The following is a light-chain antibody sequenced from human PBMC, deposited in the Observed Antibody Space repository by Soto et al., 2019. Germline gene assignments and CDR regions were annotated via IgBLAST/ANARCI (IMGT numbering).Light chain of an antibody. Sequence: QSGLTQPPSVTGAPGQRVTISCTGSHSDIGAGYGVHWYQQFPHSAPKLLIYDTTNRPSGVPDRFSGSRSGTSASLAITGLQAEDEADYYCQSFDSSRIGLLFGGGTKVTVL. V-gene: IGLV1-40*01. CDR2: DTT. CDR1: HSDIGAGYG. J-gene: IGLJ2*01. CDR3: QSFDSSRIGLL.